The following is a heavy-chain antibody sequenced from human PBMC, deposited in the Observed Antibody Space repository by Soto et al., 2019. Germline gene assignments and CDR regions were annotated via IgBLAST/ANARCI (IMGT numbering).Heavy chain of an antibody. CDR3: ARLAIVVVITDAFDI. D-gene: IGHD3-22*01. Sequence: SETLSLTCAVYGGAFSGYYWSWIRQPPGKGLEWIGEINHSGSTNYNPSLKSRVTISVDTPKNQFSLKLSSVTAADTAVYYCARLAIVVVITDAFDIWGQGTMVTVSS. J-gene: IGHJ3*02. CDR2: INHSGST. CDR1: GGAFSGYY. V-gene: IGHV4-34*01.